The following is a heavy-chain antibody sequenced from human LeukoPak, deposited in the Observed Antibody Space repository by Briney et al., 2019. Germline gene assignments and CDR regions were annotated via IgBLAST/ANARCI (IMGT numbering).Heavy chain of an antibody. J-gene: IGHJ4*02. CDR3: AKASLGHCSGVTCYNFDY. Sequence: GGSLRLSCAASGFTVSSNFMSWVRQAPGKGLEWVSAISGSDDGTYNADSVKGRFTISRDNSKNTLYMQMNSLRAEDTAVYYCAKASLGHCSGVTCYNFDYWGQGTLVTVSS. V-gene: IGHV3-23*01. CDR1: GFTVSSNF. CDR2: ISGSDDGT. D-gene: IGHD2-15*01.